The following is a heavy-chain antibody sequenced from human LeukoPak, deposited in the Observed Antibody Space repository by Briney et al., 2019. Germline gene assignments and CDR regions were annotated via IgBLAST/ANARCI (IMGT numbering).Heavy chain of an antibody. Sequence: KPSETLSLTCTVSGGSISSYYWSWIRQPPGKGLEWIGYIYYSGSTNYNPSLKSRVTISLDTSKNQFSLKLSSVTTADTAVYYCARGDMTTVTTMGYWGQGTLVTVSS. D-gene: IGHD4-17*01. J-gene: IGHJ4*02. CDR1: GGSISSYY. CDR3: ARGDMTTVTTMGY. V-gene: IGHV4-59*01. CDR2: IYYSGST.